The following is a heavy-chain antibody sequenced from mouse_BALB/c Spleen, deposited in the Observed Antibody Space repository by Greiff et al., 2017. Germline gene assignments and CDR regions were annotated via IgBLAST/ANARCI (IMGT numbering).Heavy chain of an antibody. V-gene: IGHV1-7*01. CDR2: INPSTGYT. Sequence: QVQLKQSGAELAKPGASVKMSCKASGYTFTSYWMHWVKQRPGQGLEWIGYINPSTGYTEYNQKFKDKATLTADKSSSTAYMQLSSLTSEDSAVYYCALSRGSSYFDYWGQGTTLTVSS. D-gene: IGHD1-1*01. J-gene: IGHJ2*01. CDR1: GYTFTSYW. CDR3: ALSRGSSYFDY.